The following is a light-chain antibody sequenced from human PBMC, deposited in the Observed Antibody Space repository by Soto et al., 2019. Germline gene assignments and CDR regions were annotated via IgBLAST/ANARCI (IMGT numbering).Light chain of an antibody. V-gene: IGKV1-5*03. J-gene: IGKJ2*01. Sequence: DIQMTQSPSTLSASVGDRVTITCRTSPSINNWLAWYQQKPGKAPTLLIYKASLLESGVPSRFSGSGSGTEFTLTLSSLQPDDFATYYCQQYDSYPYNFAQGTKLENK. CDR2: KAS. CDR1: PSINNW. CDR3: QQYDSYPYN.